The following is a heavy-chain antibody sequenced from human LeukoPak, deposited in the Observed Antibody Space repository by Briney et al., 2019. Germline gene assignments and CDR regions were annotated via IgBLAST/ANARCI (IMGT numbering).Heavy chain of an antibody. CDR1: GGSISSGGYY. D-gene: IGHD4-17*01. V-gene: IGHV4-31*03. CDR3: ARGDYGDYEDAFDI. J-gene: IGHJ3*02. Sequence: PSETLSLTCTVSGGSISSGGYYWSWIRQHPGKGLEWIGYIYYSGSTYYNPSLKSRVTTSVDTSKNQFSLKLSSVTAADTAVYYCARGDYGDYEDAFDIWGQGTMVTVSS. CDR2: IYYSGST.